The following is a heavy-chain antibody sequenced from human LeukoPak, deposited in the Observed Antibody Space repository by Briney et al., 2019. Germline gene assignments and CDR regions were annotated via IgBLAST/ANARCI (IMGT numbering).Heavy chain of an antibody. CDR1: GGSISDYY. J-gene: IGHJ4*02. Sequence: PSETLSLTCTVSGGSISDYYWSWIRQPPGKGLEWIGYIYYSGSTNYNPSLKSRVTISVDTSRNQFSLKLSSVTAADTAVYYCASLHSGYSSSWPSSWGQGTLVTVSS. D-gene: IGHD6-13*01. CDR2: IYYSGST. V-gene: IGHV4-59*12. CDR3: ASLHSGYSSSWPSS.